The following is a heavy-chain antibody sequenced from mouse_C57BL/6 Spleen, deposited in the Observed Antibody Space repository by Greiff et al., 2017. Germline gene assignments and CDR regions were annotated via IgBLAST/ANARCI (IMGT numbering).Heavy chain of an antibody. J-gene: IGHJ4*01. Sequence: QVQLQQPGAELVKPGASVKLSCKASGYTFTSYWMQWVKQRPGQGLEWNGEIDTSDSYTNSNQKIKGKATLTVDTSSSTAYMQLSSLTSEDSAVYYCARKDRGYAMDYWGQGTSVTVSS. CDR3: ARKDRGYAMDY. V-gene: IGHV1-50*01. CDR1: GYTFTSYW. CDR2: IDTSDSYT.